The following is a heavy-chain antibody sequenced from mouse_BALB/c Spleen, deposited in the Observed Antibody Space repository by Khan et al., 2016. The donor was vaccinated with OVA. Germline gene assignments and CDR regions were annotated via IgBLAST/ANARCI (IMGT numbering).Heavy chain of an antibody. Sequence: QIPLVQSGAELVKPGASVKLSCKASGYTFTAYYMYWVKQRPGQGLEWIGEINPRNGGANFNEKFKSKATLTVDKSYSPAYMQLSSLTSEDSAVYYCTRSGYGSFVYWGQGTLVTVSA. CDR1: GYTFTAYY. D-gene: IGHD2-2*01. J-gene: IGHJ3*01. CDR3: TRSGYGSFVY. V-gene: IGHV1S81*02. CDR2: INPRNGGA.